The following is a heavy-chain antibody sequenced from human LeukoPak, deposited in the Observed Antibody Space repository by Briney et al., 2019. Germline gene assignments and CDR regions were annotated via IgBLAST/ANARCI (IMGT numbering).Heavy chain of an antibody. CDR1: GFTFSSYS. CDR3: ARDQLPTVTTSYDY. D-gene: IGHD4-17*01. CDR2: IWYDGSNK. Sequence: GGSLRLSCAASGFTFSSYSMNWVRQAPGKGLEWVAVIWYDGSNKYYADSVKGRFTISRDNSKNTLYLQMNSLRAEDTAVYYCARDQLPTVTTSYDYWGQGTLVTVSS. V-gene: IGHV3-33*08. J-gene: IGHJ4*02.